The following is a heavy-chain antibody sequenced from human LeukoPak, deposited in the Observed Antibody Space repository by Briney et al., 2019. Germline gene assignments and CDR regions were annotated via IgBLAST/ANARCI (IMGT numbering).Heavy chain of an antibody. J-gene: IGHJ4*02. V-gene: IGHV4-4*07. D-gene: IGHD3-9*01. Sequence: SGTLSLTCTVSGGSISSYYWSWIRQPAGKGLEWIGRIYTSGSTNYNPSLKSRVTMSVDTSKNQFSLKLSSVTAADTAVYYCARDQTYYDILTGYFYYFDYWGQGTLVTVSS. CDR2: IYTSGST. CDR1: GGSISSYY. CDR3: ARDQTYYDILTGYFYYFDY.